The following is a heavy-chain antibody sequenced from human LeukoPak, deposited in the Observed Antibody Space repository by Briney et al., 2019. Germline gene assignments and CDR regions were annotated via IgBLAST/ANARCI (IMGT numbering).Heavy chain of an antibody. CDR3: ARGAVSGTYRYLY. V-gene: IGHV1-2*02. Sequence: ASVKVSCKASGYTFGGYQIHWVRQAPGQGLERMGWINPNSGDTKYAQKFQGRVTMTSDTSTSTVYTELSRLSSDDTAVYSCARGAVSGTYRYLYWGQGTLVTVSS. J-gene: IGHJ4*02. D-gene: IGHD3-16*02. CDR2: INPNSGDT. CDR1: GYTFGGYQ.